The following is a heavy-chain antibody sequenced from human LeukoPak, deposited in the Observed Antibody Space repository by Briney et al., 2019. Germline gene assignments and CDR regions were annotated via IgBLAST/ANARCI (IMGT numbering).Heavy chain of an antibody. J-gene: IGHJ5*02. V-gene: IGHV4-4*08. CDR2: ISESGST. CDR1: GGSISRHY. D-gene: IGHD3-22*01. CDR3: ASGGHHYDSSGFHWFDP. Sequence: SETLSLTCTVSGGSISRHYWNWIRQPPGRGLEWIGYISESGSTNYNPSLKSRVSMSVDLSKNQFSLKVNSVTAADTAVYYCASGGHHYDSSGFHWFDPWGQGAPVTVSS.